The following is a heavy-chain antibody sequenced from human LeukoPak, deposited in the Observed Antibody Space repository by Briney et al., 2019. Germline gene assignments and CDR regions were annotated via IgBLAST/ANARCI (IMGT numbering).Heavy chain of an antibody. CDR2: ISAYNGNT. CDR3: ARGKTYYYDSSGYYPDY. V-gene: IGHV1-18*01. J-gene: IGHJ4*02. CDR1: GGTFSSYG. D-gene: IGHD3-22*01. Sequence: GASVKVSCKASGGTFSSYGISWVRQAPGQGLEWMGWISAYNGNTNYAQKLQGRVTMTTDTSTSTAYMELSSLRSEDTAVYYCARGKTYYYDSSGYYPDYWGQGTLATVSS.